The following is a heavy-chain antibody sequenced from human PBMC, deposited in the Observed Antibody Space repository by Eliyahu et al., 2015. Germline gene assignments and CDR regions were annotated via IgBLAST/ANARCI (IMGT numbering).Heavy chain of an antibody. Sequence: QVQLVESGGGVVQPGRSLRXSCAAXGFXFNDYGMHWVRQAPGKGLEWVAVISYDGSKKYYADSVKGRFTISRDNSKNTLYLQMNSLRAEDTAVYYCAKDLTGSASGPYYFDYWGQGTLVTVSS. D-gene: IGHD2-15*01. J-gene: IGHJ4*02. CDR3: AKDLTGSASGPYYFDY. CDR2: ISYDGSKK. CDR1: GFXFNDYG. V-gene: IGHV3-30*18.